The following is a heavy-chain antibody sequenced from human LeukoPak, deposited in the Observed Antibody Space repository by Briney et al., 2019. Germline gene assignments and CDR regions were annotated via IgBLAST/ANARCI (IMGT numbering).Heavy chain of an antibody. D-gene: IGHD3-16*01. Sequence: GTLRLTCAASGFTLSNGCLSWIRQAPGKGLEWVSGISPSGDIAYYADSVKGQLTIFRDNFKNTMYLQMNRLRAEDTAVYYCAKDDAWGRYQHWGQGTLVSVSS. J-gene: IGHJ1*01. V-gene: IGHV3-23*01. CDR1: GFTLSNGC. CDR2: ISPSGDIA. CDR3: AKDDAWGRYQH.